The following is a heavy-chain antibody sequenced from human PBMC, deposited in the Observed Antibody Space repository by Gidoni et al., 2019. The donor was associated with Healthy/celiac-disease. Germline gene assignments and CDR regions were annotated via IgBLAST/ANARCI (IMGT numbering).Heavy chain of an antibody. CDR3: TPEGLLMPYFDY. V-gene: IGHV3-15*01. Sequence: EVQLVESGGGLGKRGGSLRLDCAAYGFTFSNAWMTWVRQAPGKGLEWVGRINSKTDGGTTDYAAPVKLRFTISSDDSKNMLYLQINSLKTEDIAVYYSTPEGLLMPYFDYWGQGTLVTVSS. CDR2: INSKTDGGTT. D-gene: IGHD1-26*01. J-gene: IGHJ4*02. CDR1: GFTFSNAW.